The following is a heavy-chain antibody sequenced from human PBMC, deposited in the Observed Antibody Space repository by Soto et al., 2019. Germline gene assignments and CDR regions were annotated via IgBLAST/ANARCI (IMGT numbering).Heavy chain of an antibody. CDR2: ISWNSGGI. D-gene: IGHD6-19*01. CDR3: AKDIGLVLSFYFDY. Sequence: EVQLVESGGGWVQPGRSLRLSCAASGFPFDDYAIHWVRQAPGKGLEWVSGISWNSGGIGYPDSVKGRFTISRDNAKNSLYLQMNSLRAEDTALYYCAKDIGLVLSFYFDYWCQGTLVTVSS. J-gene: IGHJ4*02. V-gene: IGHV3-9*01. CDR1: GFPFDDYA.